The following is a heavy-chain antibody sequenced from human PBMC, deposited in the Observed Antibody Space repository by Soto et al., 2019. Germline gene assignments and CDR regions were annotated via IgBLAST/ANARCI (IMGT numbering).Heavy chain of an antibody. CDR3: AHSRRGSYIDY. V-gene: IGHV2-5*02. CDR1: GFSLSTSGVG. J-gene: IGHJ4*02. CDR2: IYWDDDK. Sequence: QITLKESGPTLVKPTQTLTLTCTFSGFSLSTSGVGVGWIRQPPGKALEWLALIYWDDDKRYCPSLKSKRTTTEXTSKNPEVQKMTDMDAVNTATSYGAHSRRGSYIDYLVQGPLVTVSS. D-gene: IGHD3-10*01.